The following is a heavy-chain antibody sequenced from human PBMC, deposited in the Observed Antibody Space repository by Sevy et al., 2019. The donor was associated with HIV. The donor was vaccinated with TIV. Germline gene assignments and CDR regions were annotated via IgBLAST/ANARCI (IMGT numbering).Heavy chain of an antibody. D-gene: IGHD6-13*01. CDR3: ARDGGYSIKWYRRQ. Sequence: GGSLRLSCAASGFAFSSHAMHWVRQAPGKGPEWVGVISYDGTETFYAPSVEGRFTISRDNSKNMLSLQINSLRPEDTAVYYCARDGGYSIKWYRRQWGHGTLVTVSS. V-gene: IGHV3-30-3*01. CDR1: GFAFSSHA. CDR2: ISYDGTET. J-gene: IGHJ4*01.